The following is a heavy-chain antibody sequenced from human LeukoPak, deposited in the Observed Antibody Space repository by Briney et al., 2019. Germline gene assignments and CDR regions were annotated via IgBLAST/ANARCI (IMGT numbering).Heavy chain of an antibody. D-gene: IGHD3-3*01. V-gene: IGHV1-69*04. CDR2: IIPILGIA. J-gene: IGHJ4*02. CDR1: GGTFSSYA. Sequence: SVKVSCKASGGTFSSYAISWVRQAPGQGLEWMGRIIPILGIANYAQKFQGRVTITADKSTSTAYMELSSLRSEDTAVYYCAKGAYRIFGVVIPPPDLWGQGTLVTVSS. CDR3: AKGAYRIFGVVIPPPDL.